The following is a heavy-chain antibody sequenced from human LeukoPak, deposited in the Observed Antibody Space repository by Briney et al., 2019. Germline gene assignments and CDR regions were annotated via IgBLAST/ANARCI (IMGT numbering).Heavy chain of an antibody. CDR1: DDSISDYY. Sequence: SETLSLTCTVSDDSISDYYRGWIRQPPGKGLEWIGYFHNSGTSTYNPSLKSRVTISADTSKNQFSLKLNSLTTADTAVYYCARVPPVYSSSWYYFDYWGQGTLVTVSS. V-gene: IGHV4-59*01. J-gene: IGHJ4*02. CDR2: FHNSGTS. CDR3: ARVPPVYSSSWYYFDY. D-gene: IGHD6-13*01.